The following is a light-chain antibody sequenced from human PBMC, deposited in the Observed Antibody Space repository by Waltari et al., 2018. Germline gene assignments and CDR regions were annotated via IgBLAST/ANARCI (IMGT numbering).Light chain of an antibody. V-gene: IGLV4-69*01. CDR2: VKSDGSH. CDR1: SGHSSHA. CDR3: QTWGTGIPVV. J-gene: IGLJ2*01. Sequence: QLVLTQSPSASASLGASVKLTCTLSSGHSSHAIAWHQQQPEKGPRFLMKVKSDGSHKKGDGIPVRFSGSSSGAERFLTISSLQSEDEADYYCQTWGTGIPVVFGGGTKVTVL.